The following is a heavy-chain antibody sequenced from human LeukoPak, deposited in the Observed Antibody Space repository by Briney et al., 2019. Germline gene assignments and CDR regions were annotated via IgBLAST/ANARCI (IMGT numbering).Heavy chain of an antibody. CDR1: GGSFSGYY. Sequence: SETPSLTCAVYGGSFSGYYWSWIRQPPGKGLEWIGEINHSGSTNYNPSLKSRVTISVDTSKNQFSLKLSSVTAADTAVYYCARTKLGYCSSTSCRYYYYYMDVWGKGTTVTVSS. D-gene: IGHD2-2*01. CDR2: INHSGST. V-gene: IGHV4-34*01. CDR3: ARTKLGYCSSTSCRYYYYYMDV. J-gene: IGHJ6*03.